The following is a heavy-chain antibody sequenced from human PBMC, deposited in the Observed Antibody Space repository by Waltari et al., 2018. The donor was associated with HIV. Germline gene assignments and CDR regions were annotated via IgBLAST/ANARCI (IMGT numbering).Heavy chain of an antibody. CDR3: ARAVQGYCSGGSCENYFDY. V-gene: IGHV4-39*01. CDR1: GGSISSSSYY. Sequence: QLQLQESGPGLVKPSETLSLTCTVSGGSISSSSYYWGWIRQPPGKGLEWIGSIYYSGSTYYYPSLKSRVTISVDTSKNQFSLKLSSVTAADTAVYYCARAVQGYCSGGSCENYFDYWGQGTLVTVSS. D-gene: IGHD2-15*01. J-gene: IGHJ4*02. CDR2: IYYSGST.